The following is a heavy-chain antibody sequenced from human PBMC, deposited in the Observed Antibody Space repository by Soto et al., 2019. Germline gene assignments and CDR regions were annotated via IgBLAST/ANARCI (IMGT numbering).Heavy chain of an antibody. CDR2: ISGSGGVST. CDR3: ANGYCSSTSCHFDY. D-gene: IGHD2-2*01. CDR1: EFTFSNYV. Sequence: EVQLLESGGGLVQPGGSLRLSCAASEFTFSNYVMSWVRQAPGKGLEWVSAISGSGGVSTYYADSVKGRFTISRDNSKNTLYLQMNSLRVEDTAVYYCANGYCSSTSCHFDYWGQGTLVTVSS. V-gene: IGHV3-23*01. J-gene: IGHJ4*02.